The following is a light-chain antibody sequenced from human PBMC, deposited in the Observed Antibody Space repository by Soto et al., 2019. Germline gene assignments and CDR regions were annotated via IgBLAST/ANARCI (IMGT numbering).Light chain of an antibody. J-gene: IGKJ1*01. CDR1: QSVSSW. V-gene: IGKV1-5*03. CDR3: QQYRNYSWT. CDR2: KAS. Sequence: DVQLTQSPSTLSASVGDRVTITCRASQSVSSWLAWYQAKPGKAPNLLIYKASTLESGVPSRFSGSGSGTEFTLTISSLQPDDFATYYCQQYRNYSWTFGQGTKVEI.